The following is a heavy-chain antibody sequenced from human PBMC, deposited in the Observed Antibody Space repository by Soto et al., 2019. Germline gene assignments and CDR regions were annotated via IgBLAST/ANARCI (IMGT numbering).Heavy chain of an antibody. CDR2: IKTKSDGATT. V-gene: IGHV3-15*07. D-gene: IGHD3-10*01. J-gene: IGHJ6*02. CDR3: TTGNLGASVYLTYYYCYGLDV. CDR1: GFTFNYAW. Sequence: EVQLVESGGGLVKPGGSLRLSCAASGFTFNYAWMNWVRQAPGKGLEWVGRIKTKSDGATTDYAAPVKGRFIISRDDSKNTLYLQMDSLKTEDTAVYYCTTGNLGASVYLTYYYCYGLDVWGQGTTVTVSS.